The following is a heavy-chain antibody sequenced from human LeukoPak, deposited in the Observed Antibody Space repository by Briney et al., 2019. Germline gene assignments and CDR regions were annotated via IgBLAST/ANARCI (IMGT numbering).Heavy chain of an antibody. CDR3: ARALNGFDI. J-gene: IGHJ3*02. V-gene: IGHV3-48*01. CDR1: GFTFNTYS. CDR2: IDSSSSTI. Sequence: PGGSLRLSCAASGFTFNTYSMNWVRQAPGKGLEWVSYIDSSSSTIYYADSVKGRFTISRDNSRNTLYLQMNSLRAEDTAVYYCARALNGFDIWGPGTLVTVSS.